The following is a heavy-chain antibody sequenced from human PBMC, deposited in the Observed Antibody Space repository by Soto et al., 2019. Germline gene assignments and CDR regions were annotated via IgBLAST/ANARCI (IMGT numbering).Heavy chain of an antibody. D-gene: IGHD2-2*02. Sequence: ASVKVSCKASGYTFTSNGISWVRQAPGQGLEWLGWINTYNGNTNYAQKFPGRVSMTTDTSVSTAYMELMSLTSDDTAVYYCARVSKVCSSTSCYTVAAFDVGGQGTLVTVS. CDR3: ARVSKVCSSTSCYTVAAFDV. V-gene: IGHV1-18*04. J-gene: IGHJ3*01. CDR2: INTYNGNT. CDR1: GYTFTSNG.